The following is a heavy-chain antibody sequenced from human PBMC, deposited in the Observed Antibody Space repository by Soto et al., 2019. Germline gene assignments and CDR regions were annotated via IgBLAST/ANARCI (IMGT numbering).Heavy chain of an antibody. D-gene: IGHD6-13*01. CDR3: ARDGTSLWRGQQLANWFDP. V-gene: IGHV3-33*01. CDR2: IWYDGSNK. Sequence: QVQLVESGGGVVQPGRSLRLSCAASGFTFSSYGMHWVRQAPGKGLEWVAVIWYDGSNKYYADSVKGRFTISRDNSKNXLXQQMNSLRAEDTAVYYCARDGTSLWRGQQLANWFDPWGQGTLVTVSS. J-gene: IGHJ5*02. CDR1: GFTFSSYG.